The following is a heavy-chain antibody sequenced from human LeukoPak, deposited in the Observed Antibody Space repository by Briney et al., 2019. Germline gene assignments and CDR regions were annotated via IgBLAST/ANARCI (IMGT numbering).Heavy chain of an antibody. CDR2: INPNSGGT. V-gene: IGHV1-2*02. Sequence: ASVKVSCKASGYTFSGYYMHWVRQAPEQGLEWMGWINPNSGGTNYAQKFQGRVTMTRDTSISTAYMELSRLTSDDTAMYYCARGGPAGSGSYYNQYWGQGTLVTVSS. CDR3: ARGGPAGSGSYYNQY. J-gene: IGHJ4*02. D-gene: IGHD3-10*01. CDR1: GYTFSGYY.